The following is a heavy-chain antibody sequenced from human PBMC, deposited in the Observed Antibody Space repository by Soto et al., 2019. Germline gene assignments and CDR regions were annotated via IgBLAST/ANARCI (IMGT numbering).Heavy chain of an antibody. CDR2: IYYSGST. J-gene: IGHJ5*02. CDR1: GGSISSSSYY. V-gene: IGHV4-39*01. Sequence: SETLSLTCTVSGGSISSSSYYWGWIRQPPGKGLEWIGSIYYSGSTYYNPSLKSRVTISVDTSKNQFSLKLSSVTASDTAVYYCARSYYDSTGFAVDPWGQGTLVTVSS. D-gene: IGHD3-22*01. CDR3: ARSYYDSTGFAVDP.